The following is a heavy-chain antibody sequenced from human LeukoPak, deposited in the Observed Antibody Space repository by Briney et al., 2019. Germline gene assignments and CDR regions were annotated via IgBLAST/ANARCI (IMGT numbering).Heavy chain of an antibody. CDR3: ARGPNSNWSGLDF. CDR2: ISPTGSTT. J-gene: IGHJ4*02. Sequence: GGSLRLSCTASGFSFSGHWMHWARQLPGKGLVWVSRISPTGSTTSYADSVKGRFTVSRDNAKNTLYLQVNNLRAEDTAVYYCARGPNSNWSGLDFWGQGTMVTVSS. V-gene: IGHV3-74*01. CDR1: GFSFSGHW. D-gene: IGHD6-6*01.